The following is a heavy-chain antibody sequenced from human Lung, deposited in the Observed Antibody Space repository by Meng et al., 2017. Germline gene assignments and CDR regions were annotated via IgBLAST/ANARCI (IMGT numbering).Heavy chain of an antibody. J-gene: IGHJ4*02. CDR3: ARRGTVVNLGY. CDR1: GDSVSSGGYY. Sequence: QVQLQESGPGLVRPSETLSLTCTVSGDSVSSGGYYWSWIRQPPGKGLEWIGYVYFSGSTNYNPSLKSRVTISLDTSKNQFSLKLNSVTAADTAVYYCARRGTVVNLGYWGPGTLVTVSS. CDR2: VYFSGST. V-gene: IGHV4-61*08. D-gene: IGHD4-23*01.